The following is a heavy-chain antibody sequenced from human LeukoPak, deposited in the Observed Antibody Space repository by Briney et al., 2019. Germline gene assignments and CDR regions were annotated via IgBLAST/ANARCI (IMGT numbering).Heavy chain of an antibody. J-gene: IGHJ4*02. CDR1: GFTFSSHS. CDR3: AMFNCSSTSCQIDY. D-gene: IGHD2-2*01. CDR2: ISSSSSYI. Sequence: GSLRLSCSASGFTFSSHSMNWVRQAPGKGLEWVSSISSSSSYIYYADSVKCRFTISRDNAKNSLSLQMNSLRAEDTAVYYCAMFNCSSTSCQIDYWGQGTLVTVSS. V-gene: IGHV3-21*01.